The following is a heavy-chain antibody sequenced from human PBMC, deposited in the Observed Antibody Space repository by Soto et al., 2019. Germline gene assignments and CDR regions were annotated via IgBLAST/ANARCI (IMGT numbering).Heavy chain of an antibody. CDR2: INPNSGGT. J-gene: IGHJ3*02. CDR3: ASRLDFWGGPGGAFDI. Sequence: GASVKVSCKASGYTFTGYYMHWVRQAPGQGLEWMGWINPNSGGTNYAQKFQGRVTITADESTSTAYMELSSLRSEDTAVYYCASRLDFWGGPGGAFDIWGQGTMVTVSS. D-gene: IGHD3-3*01. CDR1: GYTFTGYY. V-gene: IGHV1-2*02.